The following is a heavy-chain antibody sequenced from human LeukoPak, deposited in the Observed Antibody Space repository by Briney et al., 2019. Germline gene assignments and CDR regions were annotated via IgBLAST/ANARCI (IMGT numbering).Heavy chain of an antibody. CDR1: GFTFSSYS. D-gene: IGHD2-15*01. J-gene: IGHJ4*02. V-gene: IGHV3-21*01. Sequence: GGSLRLSCAASGFTFSSYSMNWVRQAPGKGLEWVSSISSSSSYIYYADSVEGRFTISRDNAKNSLYLQMNSLRAEDTAVYYCARVTPVYCSGGSCYGKDFDYWGQGTLVTVSS. CDR2: ISSSSSYI. CDR3: ARVTPVYCSGGSCYGKDFDY.